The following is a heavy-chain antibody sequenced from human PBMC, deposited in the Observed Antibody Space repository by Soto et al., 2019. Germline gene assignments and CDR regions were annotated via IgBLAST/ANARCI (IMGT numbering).Heavy chain of an antibody. D-gene: IGHD3-3*01. CDR3: AGTPQYYDFWSGYYPDYYYYYYMDV. V-gene: IGHV4-31*03. CDR2: IYYSGST. Sequence: QVQLQESGPGLVKPSQTLSLTCTVSGGSISSGGYYWSWIRQHPGKGLEWIGYIYYSGSTYYNPSLKSRVTTSVDTSKNQFSLKLSSVTAADTAVYYCAGTPQYYDFWSGYYPDYYYYYYMDVWGKGTTVTVSS. J-gene: IGHJ6*03. CDR1: GGSISSGGYY.